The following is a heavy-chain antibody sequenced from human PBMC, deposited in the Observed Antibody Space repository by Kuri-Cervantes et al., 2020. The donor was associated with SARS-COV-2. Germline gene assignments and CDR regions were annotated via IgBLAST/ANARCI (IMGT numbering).Heavy chain of an antibody. CDR3: AKDQIGGYSYGPFDY. J-gene: IGHJ4*02. Sequence: GGSLRPSCAASGFTVSSNYTSWVRQAPGKGLEWVSAISGSGGSTYYADSVKGRFTISRDNSKNTLYLQMNSLRAEDTAVYYGAKDQIGGYSYGPFDYWGQGTLVTVSS. CDR1: GFTVSSNY. D-gene: IGHD5-18*01. V-gene: IGHV3-23*01. CDR2: ISGSGGST.